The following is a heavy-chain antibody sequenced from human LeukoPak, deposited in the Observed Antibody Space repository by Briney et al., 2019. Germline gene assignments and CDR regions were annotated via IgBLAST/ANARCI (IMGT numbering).Heavy chain of an antibody. CDR1: GFTFSPYA. V-gene: IGHV3-23*01. CDR3: AKVGEWYTGSPDY. Sequence: GGSLRLSCAASGFTFSPYAMTWVRQAPGKGLEWVSTISGTGCSTYFAESVQGRFTISRDNSKNTLYLQMNSLRAEDTAVYYCAKVGEWYTGSPDYWGQGTLVTVSS. J-gene: IGHJ4*02. D-gene: IGHD1-26*01. CDR2: ISGTGCST.